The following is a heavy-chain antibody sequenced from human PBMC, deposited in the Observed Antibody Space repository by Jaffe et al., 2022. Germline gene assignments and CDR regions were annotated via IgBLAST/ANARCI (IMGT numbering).Heavy chain of an antibody. Sequence: QVQLVQSGAEVKKPGSSVKVSCKASGGTFSSYAISWVRQAPGQGLEWMGGIIPIFGTANYAQKFQGRVTITADESTSTAYMELSSLRSEDTAVYYCARESTVQGAGYYYYYYMDVWGKGTTVTVSS. J-gene: IGHJ6*03. CDR2: IIPIFGTA. CDR3: ARESTVQGAGYYYYYYMDV. V-gene: IGHV1-69*01. CDR1: GGTFSSYA. D-gene: IGHD3-10*01.